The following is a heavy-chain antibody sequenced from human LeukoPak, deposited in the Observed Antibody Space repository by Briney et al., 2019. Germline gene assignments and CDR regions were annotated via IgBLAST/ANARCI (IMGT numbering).Heavy chain of an antibody. Sequence: TGGSLRLSCADSGITFSSYWMSWVRQAPGKGLEWVANIKQGGGEKYYVDSVKGRFTISRDNAKNSLYLQMNNLRVEDTAVYYCARDGRPLDYWGQGTLVTVSS. V-gene: IGHV3-7*05. CDR2: IKQGGGEK. CDR3: ARDGRPLDY. CDR1: GITFSSYW. J-gene: IGHJ4*02.